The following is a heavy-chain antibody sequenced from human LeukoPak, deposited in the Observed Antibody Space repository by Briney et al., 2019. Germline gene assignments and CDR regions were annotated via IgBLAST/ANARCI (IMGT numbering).Heavy chain of an antibody. Sequence: GASVKVSCKASGYTFTSYYMHWVRQAPGQGLEWMGRINPNSGGTNYAQKFQGRVTMTRDTSISTAYMELSRLRSDDTAVYYCARVRDIVVVPAAISPAHYYYGMDVWGQGTTVTVSS. V-gene: IGHV1-2*06. CDR1: GYTFTSYY. D-gene: IGHD2-2*01. CDR3: ARVRDIVVVPAAISPAHYYYGMDV. J-gene: IGHJ6*02. CDR2: INPNSGGT.